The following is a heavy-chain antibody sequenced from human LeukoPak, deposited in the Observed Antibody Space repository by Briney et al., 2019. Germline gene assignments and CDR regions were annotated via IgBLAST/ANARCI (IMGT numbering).Heavy chain of an antibody. CDR2: IKQDGSEK. V-gene: IGHV3-7*01. D-gene: IGHD5-12*01. CDR1: GFTFSSYW. CDR3: ARGGYSGYDFPSDY. J-gene: IGHJ4*02. Sequence: GGSLRLSCAASGFTFSSYWMSWVRQAPGKGLEWVANIKQDGSEKYYVDSVKGRFTISRDNAKNSLYLQMNSLRAEDTAVYYCARGGYSGYDFPSDYWGQGSLVAVSS.